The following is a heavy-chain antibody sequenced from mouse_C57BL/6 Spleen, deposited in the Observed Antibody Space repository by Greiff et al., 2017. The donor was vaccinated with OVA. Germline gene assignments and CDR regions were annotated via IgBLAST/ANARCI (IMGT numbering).Heavy chain of an antibody. CDR3: AREGYFGSSVDD. D-gene: IGHD1-1*01. Sequence: VQLLQSGADLVRPGASVKLSCKASGFAFTNYLIAWVRQTPGQGLEWVGVINPGSGCTYYTEKLKGRVTITADNSYSTPYLQLSSLTSEETAVYFCAREGYFGSSVDDWGQGTTLTVSS. CDR1: GFAFTNYL. CDR2: INPGSGCT. V-gene: IGHV1-54*01. J-gene: IGHJ2*01.